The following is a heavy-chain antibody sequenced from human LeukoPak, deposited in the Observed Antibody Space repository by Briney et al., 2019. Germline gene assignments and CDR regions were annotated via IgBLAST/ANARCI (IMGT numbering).Heavy chain of an antibody. V-gene: IGHV1-24*01. CDR1: GYTLTELS. J-gene: IGHJ1*01. Sequence: ASVKVSCKVSGYTLTELSMHWVRQAPGKGLEWMGGFDPEDGETIYAQKLQGRVTMTRDTSISTAYMELSSLRSEDTAVYYCARGKEVSWVGEKAVQHWGQGTLVTVSS. CDR2: FDPEDGET. D-gene: IGHD3-10*01. CDR3: ARGKEVSWVGEKAVQH.